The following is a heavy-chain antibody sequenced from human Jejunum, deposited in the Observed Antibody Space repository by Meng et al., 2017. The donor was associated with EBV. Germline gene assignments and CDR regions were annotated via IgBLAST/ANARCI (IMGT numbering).Heavy chain of an antibody. CDR2: ISAYNGNT. J-gene: IGHJ4*02. CDR1: GYTFTNYG. CDR3: TILSHCDGGICYSYDY. D-gene: IGHD2-15*01. Sequence: QVRLVQSGAEVKEPGASVKVSCKASGYTFTNYGVSWVRQAPGQGLEWMGWISAYNGNTDYAQKLQGRVTMTTDTPTSTAYMELRSLRSDDTAVYYCTILSHCDGGICYSYDYWGQGTLVTVSS. V-gene: IGHV1-18*01.